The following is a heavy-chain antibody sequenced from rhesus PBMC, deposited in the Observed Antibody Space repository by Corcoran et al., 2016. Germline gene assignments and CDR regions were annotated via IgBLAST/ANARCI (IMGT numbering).Heavy chain of an antibody. J-gene: IGHJ5-1*01. CDR1: GFTFSSYD. D-gene: IGHD3-3*01. V-gene: IGHV3S4*01. Sequence: EVQLVESGGGLVQPGGSLRLSCAASGFTFSSYDMSWVRQALGKGLEWVSSISNTVKPKYDADSVKGRFTISRDNAKNSLSLQMNSLKTEDTAVYYCTRSPYLDWFRFDVWGPGVLVTVSS. CDR3: TRSPYLDWFRFDV. CDR2: ISNTVKPK.